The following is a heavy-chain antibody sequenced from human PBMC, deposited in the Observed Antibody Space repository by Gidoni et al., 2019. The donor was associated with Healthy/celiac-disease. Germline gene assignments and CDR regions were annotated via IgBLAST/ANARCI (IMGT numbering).Heavy chain of an antibody. CDR2: IIPIFGTA. D-gene: IGHD3-22*01. V-gene: IGHV1-69*01. CDR1: GGTFSSYA. CDR3: ARARSGYYDSSGPRAFDI. Sequence: QVQLVQSGAEVKKPGSSVKVSCKASGGTFSSYASSWVRQAPGQGLAWMGGIIPIFGTANYAQKFQGRVTITADESTSTAYMELSSLRSEDTAVYYCARARSGYYDSSGPRAFDIWGQGTMVTVSS. J-gene: IGHJ3*02.